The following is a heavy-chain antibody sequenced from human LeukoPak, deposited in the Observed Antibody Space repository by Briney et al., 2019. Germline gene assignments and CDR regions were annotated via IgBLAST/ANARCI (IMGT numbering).Heavy chain of an antibody. CDR2: ISCDGSNK. CDR3: SITMIVVASGFDY. Sequence: GRSLRLSCAASGFTFSSYAMHWVREAPGKGLEWVAVISCDGSNKYYADSVKGRFTISRDNSKNALYLQMNSLRAEDTAVYYCSITMIVVASGFDYWGQGTLVTVSS. J-gene: IGHJ4*02. CDR1: GFTFSSYA. V-gene: IGHV3-30*04. D-gene: IGHD3-22*01.